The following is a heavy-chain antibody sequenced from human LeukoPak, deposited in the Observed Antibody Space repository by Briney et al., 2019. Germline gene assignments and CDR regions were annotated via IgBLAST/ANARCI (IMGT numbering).Heavy chain of an antibody. CDR2: IKEDESEK. D-gene: IGHD4-23*01. V-gene: IGHV3-7*01. CDR1: GFTFSNSW. J-gene: IGHJ2*01. Sequence: GGSLRLSCTASGFTFSNSWMGWVRQAPEKGLEWVANIKEDESEKYLADSVKGRFTFSTDNAKNSLYLHMNSLRAEDTAVYYCARIGGVWYFDLWGRGTLVTVSS. CDR3: ARIGGVWYFDL.